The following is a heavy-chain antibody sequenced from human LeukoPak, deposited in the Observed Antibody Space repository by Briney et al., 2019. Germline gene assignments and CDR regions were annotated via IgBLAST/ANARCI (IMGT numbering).Heavy chain of an antibody. J-gene: IGHJ4*02. CDR2: IFYNGST. CDR1: GGSISSSSYF. V-gene: IGHV4-39*07. CDR3: ARGKDQLDY. Sequence: SGTLSLTCTVSGGSISSSSYFWGWIRQPPGKGLEWIGSIFYNGSTNHNPSLRSRVTISVDTSKNQFSLKLSSVTAADTAVYYCARGKDQLDYWGQGTLVTVSS.